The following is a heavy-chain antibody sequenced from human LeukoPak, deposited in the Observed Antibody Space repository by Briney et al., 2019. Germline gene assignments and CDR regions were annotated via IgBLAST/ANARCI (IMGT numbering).Heavy chain of an antibody. CDR2: IIPIFGIA. CDR1: GGTFSSYA. Sequence: ASVKVSCKASGGTFSSYAISWVRQAPGQGLEWMGRIIPIFGIANYAQKFQGRVTITADKSTSTAYMELSSLRSEDTAVYYCARDRNTGGAYYYGMDVWGQGTTVTVSS. V-gene: IGHV1-69*04. J-gene: IGHJ6*02. CDR3: ARDRNTGGAYYYGMDV. D-gene: IGHD1-14*01.